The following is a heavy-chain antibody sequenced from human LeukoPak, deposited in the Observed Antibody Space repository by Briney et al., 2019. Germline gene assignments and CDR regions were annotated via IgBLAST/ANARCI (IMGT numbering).Heavy chain of an antibody. V-gene: IGHV4-38-2*02. CDR2: IYHSGST. Sequence: SETLSLTCAVSGYSISSGYYWGWIRQPPGKGLEWIGSIYHSGSTYYNPSLKSRVTISVDTSKNQFSLKLSSVTAADTAVYYCATERGYSYGQGAFDIWGQGTMVTVSS. D-gene: IGHD5-18*01. J-gene: IGHJ3*02. CDR1: GYSISSGYY. CDR3: ATERGYSYGQGAFDI.